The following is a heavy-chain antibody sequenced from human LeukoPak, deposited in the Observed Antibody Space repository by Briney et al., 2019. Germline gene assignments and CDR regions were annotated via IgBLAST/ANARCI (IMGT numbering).Heavy chain of an antibody. D-gene: IGHD3-10*01. CDR3: ARCDYGSGSYYRNYYYYYYMDV. V-gene: IGHV1-69*01. CDR2: IIPIFGTA. CDR1: GYSFTSYW. Sequence: KISCKGSGYSFTSYWIGWVRQAPGQGLEWMGGIIPIFGTANYAQKFQGRVTITADESTSTAYMELSSLRSEDTAVYYCARCDYGSGSYYRNYYYYYYMDVWGKGTTVTISS. J-gene: IGHJ6*03.